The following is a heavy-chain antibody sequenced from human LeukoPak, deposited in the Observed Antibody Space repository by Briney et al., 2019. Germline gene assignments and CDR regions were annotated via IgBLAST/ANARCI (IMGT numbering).Heavy chain of an antibody. CDR3: ARGSSGFPMIVVVIH. V-gene: IGHV3-48*04. D-gene: IGHD3-22*01. Sequence: GGSLRLSCAASGFTFSSYSMNWVRQAPGKGLEWVSYISSSSSTIYYADSVKGRFTISRDNAKNSLYLQMNSLRAEDTAVYYCARGSSGFPMIVVVIHWGQGTLVTVSS. CDR1: GFTFSSYS. J-gene: IGHJ4*02. CDR2: ISSSSSTI.